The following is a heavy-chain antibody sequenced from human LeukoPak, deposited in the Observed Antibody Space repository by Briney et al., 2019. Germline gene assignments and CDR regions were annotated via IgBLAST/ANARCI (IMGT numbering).Heavy chain of an antibody. CDR1: GGSMNSGGYY. CDR3: ARTSYCTGGSCFFDY. CDR2: IDYIGNT. D-gene: IGHD2-15*01. J-gene: IGHJ4*02. Sequence: SETLSLTCTVSGGSMNSGGYYWTWIRQYPGKGLEWIGYIDYIGNTYYKASLKSRIAISVDTSKNQFSLKLSAVTAADAAAYFCARTSYCTGGSCFFDYWGQGTLVTVSS. V-gene: IGHV4-31*03.